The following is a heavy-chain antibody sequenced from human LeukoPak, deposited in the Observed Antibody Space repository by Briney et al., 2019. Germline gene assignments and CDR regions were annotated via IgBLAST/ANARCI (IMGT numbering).Heavy chain of an antibody. Sequence: SETLSLTCSVSGGSVTSVSYYWSWIRQPPGKALEWVGYISYSGSTTYNPSLKSRVTISVDTSKNQFSLKLSSVTAADTAVYYCARGNFWSGYPRNDAFDIWGQGTMVTVSS. CDR3: ARGNFWSGYPRNDAFDI. CDR1: GGSVTSVSYY. V-gene: IGHV4-61*01. CDR2: ISYSGST. J-gene: IGHJ3*02. D-gene: IGHD3-3*01.